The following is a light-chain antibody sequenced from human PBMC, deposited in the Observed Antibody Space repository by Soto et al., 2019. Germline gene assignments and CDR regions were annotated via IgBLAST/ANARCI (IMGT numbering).Light chain of an antibody. V-gene: IGKV1-39*01. CDR1: QRIGTN. Sequence: DIQMTPSPSSLSASIGDRVTLTCRASQRIGTNLNWYQQRPGKAPKLLLYAVSSLQSGVSSRFSGSGSGTDFTTSINSRQREDFATYYCQQTYSAPPLFGQGTKVEIK. CDR2: AVS. J-gene: IGKJ1*01. CDR3: QQTYSAPPL.